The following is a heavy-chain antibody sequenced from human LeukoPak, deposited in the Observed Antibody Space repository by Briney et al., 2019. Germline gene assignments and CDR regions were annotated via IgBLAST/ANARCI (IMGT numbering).Heavy chain of an antibody. V-gene: IGHV4-59*08. J-gene: IGHJ4*02. D-gene: IGHD3/OR15-3a*01. CDR2: ILYSGRT. CDR3: ARQTGSGLFILP. CDR1: GGSISSYY. Sequence: SETLSLTCTVSGGSISSYYWNWIRQPPEKGLEWIGYILYSGRTNYNPSLKSRVTISVDTSKNWFSLRLTSVTAADTAVYYCARQTGSGLFILPGGQGTLVTVSS.